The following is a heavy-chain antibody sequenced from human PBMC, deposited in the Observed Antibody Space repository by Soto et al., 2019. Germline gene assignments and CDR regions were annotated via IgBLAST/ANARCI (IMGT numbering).Heavy chain of an antibody. D-gene: IGHD3-10*01. J-gene: IGHJ4*02. CDR1: GYTFTSYY. CDR2: INPSGGST. V-gene: IGHV1-46*01. Sequence: GASVKVSCKASGYTFTSYYMHWVRQAPGQGLEWMGIINPSGGSTSYAQKFQGRVTMTRDTSTSTVYMGLSSLRSEDTAVYYCARDGLTMVRGVIIKGAGVDYWGQGTLVTVSS. CDR3: ARDGLTMVRGVIIKGAGVDY.